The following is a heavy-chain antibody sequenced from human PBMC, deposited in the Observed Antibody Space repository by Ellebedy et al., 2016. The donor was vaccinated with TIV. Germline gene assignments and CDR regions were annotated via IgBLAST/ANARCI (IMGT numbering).Heavy chain of an antibody. CDR2: INHSGST. Sequence: MPGGSLRLSCAVYGGSFSGYYWSRIRQPPGKGLEWIGEINHSGSTNYNPSLKSRVTISVDTSKNQFSLKLSSVTAADTAVYYCARTYSSGWATGLYFDYWGQGTLVTVSS. D-gene: IGHD6-19*01. CDR3: ARTYSSGWATGLYFDY. CDR1: GGSFSGYY. V-gene: IGHV4-34*01. J-gene: IGHJ4*02.